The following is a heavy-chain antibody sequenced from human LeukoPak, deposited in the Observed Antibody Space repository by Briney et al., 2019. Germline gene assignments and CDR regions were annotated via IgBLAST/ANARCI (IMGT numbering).Heavy chain of an antibody. CDR1: GFTFSNYG. V-gene: IGHV3-7*01. D-gene: IGHD2-8*01. Sequence: GGSLRLSCATSGFTFSNYGMHWVRQAPGKGLGWVAAIKQAGTQKFYVDSVKGRFTISRDNANNSLFLQMNSLSVEDTAVYYCAREGGLGYCTNGICSTGYAFDIWGQGTMVTVSS. J-gene: IGHJ3*02. CDR2: IKQAGTQK. CDR3: AREGGLGYCTNGICSTGYAFDI.